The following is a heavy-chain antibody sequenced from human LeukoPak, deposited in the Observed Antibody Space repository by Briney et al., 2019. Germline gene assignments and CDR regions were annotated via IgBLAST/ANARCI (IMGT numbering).Heavy chain of an antibody. CDR1: GYTLTELS. V-gene: IGHV1-24*01. Sequence: ASVKVSCKVSGYTLTELSMHWVRQAPGKGLEWMGGFDPEDGETIYAQKFQGRVTMTRDTSISTAYMELSRLRSDDTAVYYCARDLYGSGSYYNEPSDYWGQGTLVTVSS. CDR2: FDPEDGET. D-gene: IGHD3-10*01. J-gene: IGHJ4*02. CDR3: ARDLYGSGSYYNEPSDY.